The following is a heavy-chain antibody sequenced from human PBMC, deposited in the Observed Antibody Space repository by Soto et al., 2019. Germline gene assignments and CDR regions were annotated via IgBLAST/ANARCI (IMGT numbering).Heavy chain of an antibody. V-gene: IGHV3-30*18. D-gene: IGHD3-3*01. J-gene: IGHJ4*02. CDR2: ISHDGGNK. CDR3: AKVAYDFWSGSEYFDY. CDR1: GFTFSNYG. Sequence: LRLSCAASGFTFSNYGIHWVRQAPGKGLEWVAIISHDGGNKYYTDSVKGRFAIYRDNSKNTLYLEMNSLRAEDTAVYYCAKVAYDFWSGSEYFDYWGQGTLVTVSS.